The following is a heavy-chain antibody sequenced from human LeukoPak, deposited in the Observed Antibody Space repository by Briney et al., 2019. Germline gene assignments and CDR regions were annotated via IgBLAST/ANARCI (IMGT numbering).Heavy chain of an antibody. CDR1: GGSISSYY. D-gene: IGHD3-22*01. J-gene: IGHJ5*02. CDR2: IYTSGST. V-gene: IGHV4-4*07. Sequence: PSETLSLTCIVSGGSISSYYWSWIRQPAGKGLEWIGRIYTSGSTNYNPSLKSRVTMSVDTSKNQFSLKLSSVTAADTAVYYCARGNYYDSSGYYLANWFDPWGQGTLVTVSS. CDR3: ARGNYYDSSGYYLANWFDP.